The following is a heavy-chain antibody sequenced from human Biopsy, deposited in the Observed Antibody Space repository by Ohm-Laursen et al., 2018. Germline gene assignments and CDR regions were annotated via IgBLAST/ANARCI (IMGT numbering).Heavy chain of an antibody. CDR2: TYYRSKWYN. CDR3: ARETPTGIPFNWFDP. J-gene: IGHJ5*02. D-gene: IGHD1-1*01. Sequence: QTLTLTCAISGDSVSSNSAAWNWIMQSPSRGLEWLGRTYYRSKWYNDYAVSVKSRMTINADTFKNQFSLQLNSVTPEDTAVYYCARETPTGIPFNWFDPWGQGTLVTVSS. V-gene: IGHV6-1*01. CDR1: GDSVSSNSAA.